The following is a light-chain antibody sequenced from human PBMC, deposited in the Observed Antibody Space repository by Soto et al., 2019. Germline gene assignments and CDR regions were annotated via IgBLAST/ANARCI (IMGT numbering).Light chain of an antibody. CDR2: GAS. V-gene: IGKV3D-7*01. CDR3: QQDYNLPPLEYT. CDR1: QSVSSSY. Sequence: PGERVTLSCRASQSVSSSYLTWYQQKPGQAPRLLIYGASTRATSIPARFSGSGSGTDFTLTISSLQPEDFAVYYCQQDYNLPPLEYTFGQGTKLEIK. J-gene: IGKJ2*01.